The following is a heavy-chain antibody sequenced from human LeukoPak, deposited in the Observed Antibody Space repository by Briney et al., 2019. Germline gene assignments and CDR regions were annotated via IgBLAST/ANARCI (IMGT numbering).Heavy chain of an antibody. D-gene: IGHD4-11*01. Sequence: GSSLRLSCAAYGFTFSHYAMHWVRPAPGKGLEWVAVIWHDGSSQYYADSVKGRFPISRDNSKKTVYLQMNSLRAEDTAVYYCAKDAQRGFDYSNSLEYWGQGILVTVSS. CDR3: AKDAQRGFDYSNSLEY. CDR1: GFTFSHYA. CDR2: IWHDGSSQ. V-gene: IGHV3-33*06. J-gene: IGHJ4*02.